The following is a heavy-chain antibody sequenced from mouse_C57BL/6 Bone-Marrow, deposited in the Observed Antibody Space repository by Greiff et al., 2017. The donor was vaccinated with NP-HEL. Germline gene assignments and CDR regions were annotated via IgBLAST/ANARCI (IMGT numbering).Heavy chain of an antibody. CDR2: INPSSGYT. Sequence: QVQLKQSGAELARPGASVKMSCKASGYTFTSYTMHWVKQRPGQGLEWIGYINPSSGYTKYNQKFKDKATLTADKSSSTAYMQLSSLTSEDSAVYYCARSDDYDAWFAYWGQGTLVTVSA. CDR1: GYTFTSYT. V-gene: IGHV1-4*01. D-gene: IGHD2-4*01. J-gene: IGHJ3*01. CDR3: ARSDDYDAWFAY.